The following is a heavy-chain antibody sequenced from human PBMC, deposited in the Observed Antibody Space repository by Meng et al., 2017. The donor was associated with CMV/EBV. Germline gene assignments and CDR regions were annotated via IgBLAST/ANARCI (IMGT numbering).Heavy chain of an antibody. V-gene: IGHV5-51*01. Sequence: GESLKISCKASGFTSISYRIGWVRQMPGKGLEWMGIIYAGDAGFGYNPSFQGQVTISADRSTNTAYLQWRSLKNSDTAIYYCARLGIVSSAVGLAFDVWGQGTMVTVSS. CDR2: IYAGDAGF. D-gene: IGHD5/OR15-5a*01. CDR3: ARLGIVSSAVGLAFDV. CDR1: GFTSISYR. J-gene: IGHJ3*01.